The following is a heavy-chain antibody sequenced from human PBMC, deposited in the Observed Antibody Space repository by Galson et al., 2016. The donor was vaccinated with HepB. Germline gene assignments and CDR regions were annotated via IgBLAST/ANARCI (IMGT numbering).Heavy chain of an antibody. V-gene: IGHV3-30*18. Sequence: SLRLSCAASGFTFSTYGMHWVRQAPGKGLEWVAVTSYDGSIKDYADSVKGRFTISRDNSKNTLYLQMNSLRAEDTAVYYCAKTKVTGEHYYYGMDYWGQGILVTVSS. J-gene: IGHJ4*02. CDR1: GFTFSTYG. CDR3: AKTKVTGEHYYYGMDY. D-gene: IGHD7-27*01. CDR2: TSYDGSIK.